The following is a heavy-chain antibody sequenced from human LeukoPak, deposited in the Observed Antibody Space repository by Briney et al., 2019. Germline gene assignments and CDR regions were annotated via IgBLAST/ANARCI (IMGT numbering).Heavy chain of an antibody. V-gene: IGHV1-46*01. CDR2: INPSGGST. CDR3: ARDRTSHHYDSSGYYYDRFDY. J-gene: IGHJ4*02. Sequence: ASVKVSCKASGYTLTSYYMHWVRQAPGQGLEWMGIINPSGGSTSYAQKFQGRVTMTRDMSTSTVYMELSSLRSEDTAVYYCARDRTSHHYDSSGYYYDRFDYWGQGTLVTVSS. CDR1: GYTLTSYY. D-gene: IGHD3-22*01.